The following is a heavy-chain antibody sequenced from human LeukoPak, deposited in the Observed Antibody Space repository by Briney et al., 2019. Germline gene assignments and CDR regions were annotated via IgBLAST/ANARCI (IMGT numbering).Heavy chain of an antibody. D-gene: IGHD1-1*01. CDR2: INPNSGDT. Sequence: ASVKVSCKASGYFFTGYYIHGVRQAPGQGPEWMGWINPNSGDTHHAQHFQGRVTVARDTSLRTAYMELSRLRSDDTAVYYCARGKEVWSDYTTNWFDPWGQGTLVTVSS. V-gene: IGHV1-2*02. CDR1: GYFFTGYY. J-gene: IGHJ5*02. CDR3: ARGKEVWSDYTTNWFDP.